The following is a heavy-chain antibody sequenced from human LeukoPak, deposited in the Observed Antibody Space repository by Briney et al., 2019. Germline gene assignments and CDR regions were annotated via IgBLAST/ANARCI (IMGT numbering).Heavy chain of an antibody. CDR2: ISSSSSYI. Sequence: PGGTLRLSCAASGFTFSIYSMNWVRHAPGNVLEWVSSISSSSSYIYYADSVKGRFTISRDNAKNSLYLQMNSLRAEDTAVYFCARDHGVDYWGQGTLVTVSS. D-gene: IGHD3-10*01. CDR1: GFTFSIYS. J-gene: IGHJ4*02. CDR3: ARDHGVDY. V-gene: IGHV3-21*01.